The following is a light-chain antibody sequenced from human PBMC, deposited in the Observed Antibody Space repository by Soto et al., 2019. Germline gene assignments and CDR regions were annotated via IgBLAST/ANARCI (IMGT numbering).Light chain of an antibody. CDR2: EDT. J-gene: IGLJ2*01. Sequence: QSALTQPASVSGSPGQSITISCTGASSEVGSHSLVSWYQQHPGRAPKLMIYEDTKRPSGVSNRFFGSKSGNTASLTISGLQAEDEADYHCFSYAGTMVFGGGTKVTVL. CDR3: FSYAGTMV. CDR1: SSEVGSHSL. V-gene: IGLV2-23*01.